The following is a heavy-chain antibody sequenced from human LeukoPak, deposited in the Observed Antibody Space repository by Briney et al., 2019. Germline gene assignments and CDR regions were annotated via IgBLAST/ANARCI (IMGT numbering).Heavy chain of an antibody. CDR1: GDSTSNIKYY. J-gene: IGHJ4*02. CDR3: ASQRNDYYDSSGHDY. Sequence: SETLSLTCTVSGDSTSNIKYYWGWIRQPPGKGLEWIGSIYYSGSTYYNPSLKSRVTISVDTSKNQFSLKLSSVTAADTAVYYCASQRNDYYDSSGHDYWGQGTLVTVSS. D-gene: IGHD3-22*01. V-gene: IGHV4-39*01. CDR2: IYYSGST.